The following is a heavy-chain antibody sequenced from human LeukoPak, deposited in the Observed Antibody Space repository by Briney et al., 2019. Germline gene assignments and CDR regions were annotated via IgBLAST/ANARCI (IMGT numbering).Heavy chain of an antibody. CDR1: GGAFSSYS. V-gene: IGHV1-69*13. D-gene: IGHD1-14*01. J-gene: IGHJ4*02. Sequence: ASVKVSCKASGGAFSSYSISWVRQAPGQGLEWMGGIIPIFGTANYAQKFQGRVTITADASTSTAYMELSSLRSEDTAVYYCTSYGEPLLHTTRYTEPDYWGQGTLVTVSS. CDR3: TSYGEPLLHTTRYTEPDY. CDR2: IIPIFGTA.